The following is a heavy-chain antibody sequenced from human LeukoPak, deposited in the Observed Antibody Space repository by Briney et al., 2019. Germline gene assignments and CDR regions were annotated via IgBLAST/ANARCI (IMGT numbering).Heavy chain of an antibody. CDR2: INHSGST. J-gene: IGHJ6*02. D-gene: IGHD6-13*01. Sequence: PSETLSLTCAVYGGSFSGYYWSWIRQPPGKGLEWIGEINHSGSTNYNPSLKSRVTISVDTSKNQFSLKPSSVTAADTAVYYCASTYSSSWYYYYGMDVWGQGTTVTVS. CDR1: GGSFSGYY. V-gene: IGHV4-34*01. CDR3: ASTYSSSWYYYYGMDV.